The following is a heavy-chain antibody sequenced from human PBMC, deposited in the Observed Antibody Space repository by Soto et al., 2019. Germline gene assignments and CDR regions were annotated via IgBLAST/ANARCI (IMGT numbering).Heavy chain of an antibody. V-gene: IGHV4-34*01. CDR3: ARLRDRRKQLPRWGYYGMDV. Sequence: SETLSLTCAVYGGSFSGYYWSWIRQPPGKGLEWMGEINHSGSTNYNPSLKRPVTITVDTSKNQFSLKLRSVTAAGTAVDYGARLRDRRKQLPRWGYYGMDVWGQGTTVTVSS. CDR2: INHSGST. CDR1: GGSFSGYY. D-gene: IGHD6-6*01. J-gene: IGHJ6*02.